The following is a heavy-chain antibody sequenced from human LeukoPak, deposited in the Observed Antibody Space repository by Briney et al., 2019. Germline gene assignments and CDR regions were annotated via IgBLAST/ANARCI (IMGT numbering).Heavy chain of an antibody. Sequence: GGSLRLSCAASGFSFSNAWMSWVRQAPGKGLEWVSYISSSSSPIYYADSVKGRFTISRDNAENSLYLQMNSLRDEDTAVYYCAREWFYDSSGYYVYWGQGTLVTVSS. CDR3: AREWFYDSSGYYVY. CDR2: ISSSSSPI. J-gene: IGHJ4*02. D-gene: IGHD3-22*01. V-gene: IGHV3-48*02. CDR1: GFSFSNAW.